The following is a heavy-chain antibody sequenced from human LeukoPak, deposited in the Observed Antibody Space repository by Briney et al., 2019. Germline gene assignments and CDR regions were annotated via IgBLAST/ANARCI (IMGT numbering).Heavy chain of an antibody. J-gene: IGHJ5*02. Sequence: GGSLRLSCAASGFTFSYYWMRWVRQAPGKGLEWEANIKEDGSEKYCVDSVRGRFTVSIDNAKNSLYLQMSSLRAEDTAVYYCLSTSGPWGQGTLVTVSS. V-gene: IGHV3-7*01. CDR3: LSTSGP. CDR1: GFTFSYYW. CDR2: IKEDGSEK. D-gene: IGHD1-26*01.